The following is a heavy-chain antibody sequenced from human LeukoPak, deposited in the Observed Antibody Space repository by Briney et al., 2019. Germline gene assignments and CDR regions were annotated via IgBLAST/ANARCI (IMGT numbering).Heavy chain of an antibody. J-gene: IGHJ4*02. V-gene: IGHV4-59*11. CDR3: ATIKRGSIFGYFDF. CDR1: GGSLTSHY. CDR2: LFDSVRT. D-gene: IGHD5-18*01. Sequence: SETLSLTCTVSGGSLTSHYWSWVRQPPGKGLEWIAYLFDSVRTKDNPSLKSRRTLSADTSQNQFSLRLNSVTAADTAVYYCATIKRGSIFGYFDFWGQGIKVTVSS.